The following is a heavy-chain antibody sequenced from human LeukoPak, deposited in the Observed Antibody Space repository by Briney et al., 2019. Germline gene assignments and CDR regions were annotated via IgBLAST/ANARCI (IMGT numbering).Heavy chain of an antibody. CDR2: ISYDGSNK. V-gene: IGHV3-30-3*01. D-gene: IGHD1-1*01. CDR1: GFTFSSYA. Sequence: GGSLRLSCAASGFTFSSYAMHWVRQAPGKGLEWVAVISYDGSNKYYADSVKGRFTISRDNSKNTLYLQMNSLRAEDTAVYYCARGSSGTFDYWGQGTLVTVSS. CDR3: ARGSSGTFDY. J-gene: IGHJ4*02.